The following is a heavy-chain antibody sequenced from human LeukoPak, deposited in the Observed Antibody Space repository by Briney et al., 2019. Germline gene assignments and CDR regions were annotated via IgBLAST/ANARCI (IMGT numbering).Heavy chain of an antibody. V-gene: IGHV4-38-2*02. J-gene: IGHJ5*02. D-gene: IGHD2-2*01. CDR1: GYSISSGYQ. CDR3: ARDPRWLTPDCTSTSCYENYFDP. CDR2: IYHSGSA. Sequence: SETLSPTCGVSGYSISSGYQWAWIRQSPGKGLEWIGSIYHSGSAHYNPSLKSRVTISVETSKNQFSLNMYFVTAADTTVYYCARDPRWLTPDCTSTSCYENYFDPWGQGTLVTVSS.